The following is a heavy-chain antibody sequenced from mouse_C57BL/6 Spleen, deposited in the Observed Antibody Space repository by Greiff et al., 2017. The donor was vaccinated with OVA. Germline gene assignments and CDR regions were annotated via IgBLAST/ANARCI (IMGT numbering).Heavy chain of an antibody. J-gene: IGHJ4*01. CDR3: ASQIYYDYDGGYYYAMDY. D-gene: IGHD2-4*01. CDR1: GYTFTSYW. CDR2: IHPNSGST. Sequence: QVQLQQPGAELVQPGASVTLSCKASGYTFTSYWMHWVKQRPGQGLEWIGMIHPNSGSTNYNEKFKSKATLTVDKSSSTAYIQLSSLTTEDPAVYYCASQIYYDYDGGYYYAMDYWGQGTSVTVSS. V-gene: IGHV1-64*01.